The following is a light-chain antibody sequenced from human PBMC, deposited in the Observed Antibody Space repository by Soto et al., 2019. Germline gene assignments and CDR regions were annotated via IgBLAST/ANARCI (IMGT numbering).Light chain of an antibody. CDR2: AAS. CDR3: QQYYSSPTWT. J-gene: IGKJ1*01. CDR1: QSISRF. V-gene: IGKV3-15*01. Sequence: EVVLTQSPATLSLSPGERATLSCRASQSISRFLAWYQQKPGQAPRLLIYAASTRATGIPARFSGSGSGTQFTLTINSLQSEDFAVYYCQQYYSSPTWTFGQGTKVDNK.